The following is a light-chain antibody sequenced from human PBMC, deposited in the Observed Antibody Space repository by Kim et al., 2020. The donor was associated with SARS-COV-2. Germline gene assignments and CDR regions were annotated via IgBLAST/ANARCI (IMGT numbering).Light chain of an antibody. CDR1: SSNIGSNT. CDR2: SNN. CDR3: AAWDDSLNAVV. V-gene: IGLV1-44*01. J-gene: IGLJ2*01. Sequence: QSVLTQPHSASGTPGQRVTISCSGSSSNIGSNTVNWYQQLPGTAPKLLIYSNNQRPSGVPDRFSGSKSGTSASLAISGLQSEDEADYYCAAWDDSLNAVVFGGGTQLTVL.